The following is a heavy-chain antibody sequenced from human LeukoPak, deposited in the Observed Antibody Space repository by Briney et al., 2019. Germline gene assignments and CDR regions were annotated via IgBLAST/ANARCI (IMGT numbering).Heavy chain of an antibody. CDR3: ARTIAATTSAGFYLDY. V-gene: IGHV1-69*04. Sequence: SVKVSCKASGGTFSSYAISWVRQAPGQRLEWMGRIIPILGIANYAQKFQDRVTITADKSTSTAYMELSSLRSEDTAVYYCARTIAATTSAGFYLDYWGQGTLVAVSS. D-gene: IGHD6-13*01. J-gene: IGHJ4*02. CDR2: IIPILGIA. CDR1: GGTFSSYA.